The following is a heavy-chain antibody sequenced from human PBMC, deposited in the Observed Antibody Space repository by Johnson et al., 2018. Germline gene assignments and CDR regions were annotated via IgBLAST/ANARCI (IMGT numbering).Heavy chain of an antibody. D-gene: IGHD3-10*01. CDR1: AFTFRNYG. CDR3: ARGEELVYYYYYMDG. J-gene: IGHJ6*03. CDR2: ISYDGSSK. Sequence: QVQLVQSGGGVVQPGRSLRLSCAASAFTFRNYGMHWVRQAPGKGLEWVTFISYDGSSKYYADSVKGRFTISRDNSKNTLYLQMNSLRSGDTSVYYCARGEELVYYYYYMDGWGKGTTVTVSS. V-gene: IGHV3-30*03.